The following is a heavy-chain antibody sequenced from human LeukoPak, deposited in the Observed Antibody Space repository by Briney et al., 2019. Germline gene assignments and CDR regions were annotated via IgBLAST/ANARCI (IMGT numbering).Heavy chain of an antibody. Sequence: SVKGRFTISRDNAKNSLYLQMNSLRAEDTAVYYCARDGEYYYDSSGYSREFDYWGQGTLVTVSS. V-gene: IGHV3-48*03. D-gene: IGHD3-22*01. J-gene: IGHJ4*02. CDR3: ARDGEYYYDSSGYSREFDY.